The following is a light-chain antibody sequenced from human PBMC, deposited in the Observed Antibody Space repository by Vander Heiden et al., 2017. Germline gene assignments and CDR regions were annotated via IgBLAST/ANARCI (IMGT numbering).Light chain of an antibody. J-gene: IGLJ2*01. CDR2: QAS. Sequence: SSKLPQPPSVSVPPRPTASIPCSADKLGAKYACCDQQKPGQSPVLVIYQASKRPSGFPERFSGSNSGNTATLTICGTQATDEADYYCQAWDSSTVVFGGGTKLTVL. CDR3: QAWDSSTVV. CDR1: KLGAKY. V-gene: IGLV3-1*01.